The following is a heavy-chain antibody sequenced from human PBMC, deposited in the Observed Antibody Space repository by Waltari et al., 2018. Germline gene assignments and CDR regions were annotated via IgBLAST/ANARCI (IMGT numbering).Heavy chain of an antibody. CDR2: INSDGSST. CDR3: ARNIQAAA. Sequence: EVQLVESGGGLFQPGGSLRLSCAAFRFTISTSRMHWVRQAPGKGLVGVSRINSDGSSTSYADSVRGRFTISRDNAKNTLYLQMNSLRAEDTAVYYCARNIQAAAWGQGTLVTVSS. D-gene: IGHD2-2*01. CDR1: RFTISTSR. V-gene: IGHV3-74*01. J-gene: IGHJ4*02.